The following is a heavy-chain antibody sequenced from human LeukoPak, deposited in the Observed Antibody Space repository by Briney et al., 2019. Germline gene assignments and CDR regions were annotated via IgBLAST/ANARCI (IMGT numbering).Heavy chain of an antibody. CDR3: ARIHYYGSGSYYNADY. D-gene: IGHD3-10*01. CDR1: GFTFSSYA. V-gene: IGHV3-23*01. Sequence: GGSLRLSCAASGFTFSSYAMTWVRQAPGKGLEWVSAISGSGDNTFYADSVKGRFTISRDNSQNTLYLQMNSLRAEDTAVYYCARIHYYGSGSYYNADYWGQGTLVTVSS. J-gene: IGHJ4*02. CDR2: ISGSGDNT.